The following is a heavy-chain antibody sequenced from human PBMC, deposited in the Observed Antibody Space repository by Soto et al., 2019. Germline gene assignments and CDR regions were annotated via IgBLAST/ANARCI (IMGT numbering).Heavy chain of an antibody. CDR1: GFSFSSYW. J-gene: IGHJ4*01. D-gene: IGHD6-19*01. CDR2: IKQDGSEK. CDR3: ARVAYGNGWIFDY. V-gene: IGHV3-7*01. Sequence: VQLVESGGGLVQPGGSLRLSCAASGFSFSSYWMSWVRQASGKGLEWVANIKQDGSEKYYVDSVKGRFTLSRDNAKNSLQLQMSSLRDEDTAIYFCARVAYGNGWIFDYWGQGTLVTVSS.